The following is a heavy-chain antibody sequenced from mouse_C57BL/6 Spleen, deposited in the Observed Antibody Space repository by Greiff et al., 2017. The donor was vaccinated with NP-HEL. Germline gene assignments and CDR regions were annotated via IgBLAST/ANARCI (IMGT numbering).Heavy chain of an antibody. CDR1: GYSFTSYY. Sequence: QVQLKQSGPELVKPGASVKISCKASGYSFTSYYIHWVKQRPGQGLEWIGWIYPGSGNTKYNEKFKGKATLTADTSSSTAYMQLSSLTSEDSAVYYCVYDYGDYWGQGTTLTVSS. J-gene: IGHJ2*01. CDR2: IYPGSGNT. CDR3: VYDYGDY. V-gene: IGHV1-66*01. D-gene: IGHD2-4*01.